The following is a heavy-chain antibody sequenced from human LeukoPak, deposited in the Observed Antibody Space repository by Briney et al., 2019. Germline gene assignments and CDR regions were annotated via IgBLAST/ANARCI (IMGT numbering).Heavy chain of an antibody. J-gene: IGHJ4*02. V-gene: IGHV3-15*01. CDR2: IKSKAHGGTT. Sequence: GGSLRLSCAASEFTFKNAWMSWVRQAPGKGLEWVGRIKSKAHGGTTDYADSVKGRFTISRDNSKNTLYLQMNSLRAEDTAVYYCAKGTDVIPLDYWGQGTLVTVSS. CDR3: AKGTDVIPLDY. CDR1: EFTFKNAW. D-gene: IGHD2-2*01.